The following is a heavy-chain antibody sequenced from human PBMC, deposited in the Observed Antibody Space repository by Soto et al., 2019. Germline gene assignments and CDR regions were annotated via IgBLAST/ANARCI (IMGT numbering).Heavy chain of an antibody. J-gene: IGHJ5*02. CDR2: IYSGGTT. Sequence: EVQLVESGGGLVQPGGSLRLSCAASGFTVSSNYMSWVRQAPGKGLEWVSVIYSGGTTYYADSVKGRFTISRDNSKNTLALQINSLRAEDTAVDYCARNGDSSDYRGWFDPWGQGTLVSVS. V-gene: IGHV3-66*01. CDR1: GFTVSSNY. D-gene: IGHD3-22*01. CDR3: ARNGDSSDYRGWFDP.